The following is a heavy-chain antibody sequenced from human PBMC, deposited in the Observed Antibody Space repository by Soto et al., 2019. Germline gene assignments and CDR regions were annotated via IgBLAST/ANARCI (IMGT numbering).Heavy chain of an antibody. CDR3: AKSKGGTANGMDV. CDR1: GFSFDEYG. D-gene: IGHD2-21*02. V-gene: IGHV3-9*01. Sequence: EVQLVESGGGLVQPGRSLRLSCAASGFSFDEYGMHWVRQAPGKGLEWVSGLSWNSGTIGYADAVKGRFSISRDNAKKSLYLQVNSLRAEDRALYYCAKSKGGTANGMDVWGQGTTVIVSS. J-gene: IGHJ6*02. CDR2: LSWNSGTI.